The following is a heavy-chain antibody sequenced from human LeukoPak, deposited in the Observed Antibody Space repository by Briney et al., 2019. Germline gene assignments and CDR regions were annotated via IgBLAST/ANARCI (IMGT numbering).Heavy chain of an antibody. Sequence: SETLSLTCAVYGGSFSGYYWSWIRQPPGKGLEWIGEINHSGSTNYNPSLKSRVTISVDTSKNQFSLKLSSVTAADTAVYYCVRKELIVVVPAAMKARVVKYFQHWGQGTLVTVSS. D-gene: IGHD2-2*01. CDR3: VRKELIVVVPAAMKARVVKYFQH. CDR2: INHSGST. J-gene: IGHJ1*01. CDR1: GGSFSGYY. V-gene: IGHV4-34*01.